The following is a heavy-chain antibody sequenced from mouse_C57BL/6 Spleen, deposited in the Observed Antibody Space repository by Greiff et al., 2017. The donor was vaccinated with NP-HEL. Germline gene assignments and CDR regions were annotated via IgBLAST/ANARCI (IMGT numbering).Heavy chain of an antibody. CDR1: GYTFTSYG. J-gene: IGHJ4*01. Sequence: QVQLQQSGAELARPGASVKLSCKASGYTFTSYGISWVKQRTGQGLEWIGEIYPRSGNTYYHEKFKGKATLTADKSSSTVYMELRSLTAEDSAVYFCARSGAVVATDYAMDYWGQGTSVTVSS. CDR3: ARSGAVVATDYAMDY. V-gene: IGHV1-81*01. CDR2: IYPRSGNT. D-gene: IGHD1-1*01.